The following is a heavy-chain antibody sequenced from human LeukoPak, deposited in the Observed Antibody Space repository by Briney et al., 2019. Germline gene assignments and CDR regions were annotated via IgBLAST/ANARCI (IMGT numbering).Heavy chain of an antibody. Sequence: SETLSLTCAVSGDSFSSHYWTWVRQPPGGGREWIEYISYIGNTNYNPSLKSRVTISIDTSKIQFSLKLSSVTTADTAVYYCAKDLVTVTKGFDIWGLGTMVSVSS. CDR2: ISYIGNT. J-gene: IGHJ3*02. CDR1: GDSFSSHY. CDR3: AKDLVTVTKGFDI. V-gene: IGHV4-59*11. D-gene: IGHD4-17*01.